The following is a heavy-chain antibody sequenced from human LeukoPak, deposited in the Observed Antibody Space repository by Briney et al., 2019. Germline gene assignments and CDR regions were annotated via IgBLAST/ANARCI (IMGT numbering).Heavy chain of an antibody. CDR3: ARLLYYDSSGYYPHLFGDLDY. CDR2: ISAYNGNT. D-gene: IGHD3-22*01. CDR1: GYTFTSYG. J-gene: IGHJ4*02. Sequence: ASVKVSCKASGYTFTSYGISWVRQAPGQGLEWMGWISAYNGNTNYAQKLQGRVTMTTDTSTSTAYMELRSLRSDDTAVYYCARLLYYDSSGYYPHLFGDLDYWGQGTLVTVSS. V-gene: IGHV1-18*01.